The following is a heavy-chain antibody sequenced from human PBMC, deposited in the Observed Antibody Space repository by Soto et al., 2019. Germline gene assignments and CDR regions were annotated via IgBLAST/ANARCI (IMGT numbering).Heavy chain of an antibody. CDR1: DGSISSKC. J-gene: IGHJ6*02. Sequence: PSETLCFTCTASDGSISSKCWPLIRQFSGKGQEWIGYIYYSGSTHYKPSHKSRATISVDTSKDQFSLKLSSVTAADTAVYYCARHIYLGTPYGMDVWSQWTRVTVSS. CDR3: ARHIYLGTPYGMDV. V-gene: IGHV4-59*01. D-gene: IGHD2-21*01. CDR2: IYYSGST.